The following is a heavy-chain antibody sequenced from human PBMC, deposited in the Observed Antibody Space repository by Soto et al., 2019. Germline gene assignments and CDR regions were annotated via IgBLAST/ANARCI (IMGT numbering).Heavy chain of an antibody. CDR2: IIPLFNTS. Sequence: SVKVSCKASGGTFSSYGISWVRQAPGQGLEWMGGIIPLFNTSKYAQKFQGRVTITADESTSTAYMELSSLTSEDTAFYYCARDRYSDSSGFYFESGYWGQGTLVTLL. V-gene: IGHV1-69*13. CDR3: ARDRYSDSSGFYFESGY. D-gene: IGHD3-22*01. CDR1: GGTFSSYG. J-gene: IGHJ4*02.